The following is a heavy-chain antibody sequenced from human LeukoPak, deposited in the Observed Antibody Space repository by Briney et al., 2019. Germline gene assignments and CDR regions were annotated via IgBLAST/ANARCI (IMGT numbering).Heavy chain of an antibody. CDR2: IYYSGST. CDR1: GGPISSYY. J-gene: IGHJ4*02. D-gene: IGHD3-22*01. V-gene: IGHV4-59*01. CDR3: ARIRGYYYDQTGRGHFDY. Sequence: PSETLSLTCTVSGGPISSYYWSWIRQPPGKGLEWIGYIYYSGSTNYNPSLKSRVTISVDTSKNQFSLKLSSVTAADAAVYYCARIRGYYYDQTGRGHFDYWGQGTLVTVSS.